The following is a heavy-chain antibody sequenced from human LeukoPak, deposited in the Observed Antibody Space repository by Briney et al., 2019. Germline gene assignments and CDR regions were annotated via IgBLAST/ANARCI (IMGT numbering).Heavy chain of an antibody. D-gene: IGHD3-10*01. CDR1: GFTFSSYW. CDR2: INSDGSST. J-gene: IGHJ4*02. Sequence: PGGSLRLSCAASGFTFSSYWMHWVRQAPGKGLVWVSRINSDGSSTTYADAVKGRFTICRDNAKKTLYLQMNSLRAEDTAVYYCARRGNYYGSGSRNWGFDHWGQRSLVTVSS. CDR3: ARRGNYYGSGSRNWGFDH. V-gene: IGHV3-74*01.